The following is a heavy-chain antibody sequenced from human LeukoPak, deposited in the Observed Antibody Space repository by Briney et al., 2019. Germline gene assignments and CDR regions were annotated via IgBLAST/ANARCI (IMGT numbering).Heavy chain of an antibody. CDR2: ISAYNGNT. CDR3: ARASYYDSSGYYSMYYFDY. CDR1: GYTFTSYG. J-gene: IGHJ4*02. Sequence: ASVKVSCKASGYTFTSYGISWVRQAPGQGLEWMGWISAYNGNTNYAQKLQGRVTMTTDTSTSTAYMELRSLRSDDTAVCYCARASYYDSSGYYSMYYFDYWGQGTLVTVSS. D-gene: IGHD3-22*01. V-gene: IGHV1-18*01.